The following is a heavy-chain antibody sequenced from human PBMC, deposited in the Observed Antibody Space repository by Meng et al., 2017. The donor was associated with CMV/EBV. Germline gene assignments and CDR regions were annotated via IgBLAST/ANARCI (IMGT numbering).Heavy chain of an antibody. CDR2: IISIFGTA. J-gene: IGHJ4*02. V-gene: IGHV1-69*05. Sequence: SVKVSCKASVGTFSSYAISWVRQAPGQGLEWMGGIISIFGTANYAQKFQGRVTITTDESTSTAYMELSSLRSEDTAVYYCARGARGQAADYWGQGTLVTVSS. D-gene: IGHD2-15*01. CDR3: ARGARGQAADY. CDR1: VGTFSSYA.